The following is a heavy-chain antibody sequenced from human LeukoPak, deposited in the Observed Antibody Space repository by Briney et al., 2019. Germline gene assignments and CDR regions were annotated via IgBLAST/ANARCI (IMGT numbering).Heavy chain of an antibody. D-gene: IGHD3-22*01. J-gene: IGHJ4*02. CDR2: FDPEDGET. V-gene: IGHV1-24*01. Sequence: ASVKVSCKVSGYSLTESFMHWVRQAPGKGLEWMGGFDPEDGETIYSQKFQGRVTMTEDTSTDTAYMELSSLRSEDTAVYYCARDYWQGGDSSGLLDYWGQGTLVTVSS. CDR1: GYSLTESF. CDR3: ARDYWQGGDSSGLLDY.